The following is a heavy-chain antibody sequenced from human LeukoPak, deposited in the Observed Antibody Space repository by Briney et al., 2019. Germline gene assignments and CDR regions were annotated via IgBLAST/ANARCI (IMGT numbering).Heavy chain of an antibody. V-gene: IGHV3-30*03. Sequence: PGGSLRLSCAASGFTFSSYGMHWVRQAPGKGLEWVAVISYDGSNKYYADSVKGRFTISRDNSKNTLYLQLNSLRGEDTAMYYCARDPLYWGQGALVTVSS. J-gene: IGHJ4*02. CDR1: GFTFSSYG. CDR2: ISYDGSNK. CDR3: ARDPLY.